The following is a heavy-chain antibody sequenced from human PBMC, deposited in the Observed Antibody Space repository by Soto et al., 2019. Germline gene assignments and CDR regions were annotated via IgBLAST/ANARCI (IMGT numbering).Heavy chain of an antibody. CDR2: IYYSRRT. CDR1: GGSISSYY. D-gene: IGHD2-8*01. J-gene: IGHJ6*02. Sequence: QVQLHESGPGLVKPSETLSLTCTVSGGSISSYYWSWIRQPPGKGLEWIGYIYYSRRTNYNPSLKSPATLAVDTPKNQVSLRLSSVTAADTAVYYCARDILGTNYSSYGMDVWGEGTTVSVS. CDR3: ARDILGTNYSSYGMDV. V-gene: IGHV4-59*01.